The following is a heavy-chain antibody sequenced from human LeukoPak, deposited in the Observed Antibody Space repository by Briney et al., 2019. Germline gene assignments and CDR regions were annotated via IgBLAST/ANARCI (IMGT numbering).Heavy chain of an antibody. J-gene: IGHJ6*02. Sequence: GASVKVSCKASGYTFTGYYMHWVRQAPGQGLEWMGWTNPNSGGTNYAQKFQGRVTMTRDTSISTAYMELSRLRSDDTAVYYCAXXXXXXXXSXGWKLYYYYYGMDVWGQGTTVTVSS. CDR1: GYTFTGYY. D-gene: IGHD6-19*01. CDR3: AXXXXXXXXSXGWKLYYYYYGMDV. CDR2: TNPNSGGT. V-gene: IGHV1-2*02.